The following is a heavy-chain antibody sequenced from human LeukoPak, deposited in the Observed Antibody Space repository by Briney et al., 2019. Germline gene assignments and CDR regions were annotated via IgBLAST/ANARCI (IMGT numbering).Heavy chain of an antibody. CDR3: ARAWYCSGGSCYPYYYYYYMDV. V-gene: IGHV1-18*01. J-gene: IGHJ6*03. Sequence: ASVKVSCKASGYTFTSYAISWVRQAPGQGLEWMGWINGHSDDTNYAQRLQGRVTMTTDTSASTAYMELRSLRSDDTAVYYCARAWYCSGGSCYPYYYYYYMDVWGKGTTVTVSS. D-gene: IGHD2-15*01. CDR1: GYTFTSYA. CDR2: INGHSDDT.